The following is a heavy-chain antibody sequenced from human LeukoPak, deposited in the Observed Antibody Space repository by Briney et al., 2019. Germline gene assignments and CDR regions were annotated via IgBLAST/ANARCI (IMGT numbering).Heavy chain of an antibody. V-gene: IGHV3-23*01. D-gene: IGHD3-3*01. Sequence: PGGSLRLSCAASGFTFNTYAMTWVRQAPGKGLEWVSAISGSGGSTYYADSVKGRFTISRDNSKNTLYLQMNSLRAEDTAVYYCARSRYDVVYFDYWGQGTLVTVSS. CDR2: ISGSGGST. J-gene: IGHJ4*02. CDR3: ARSRYDVVYFDY. CDR1: GFTFNTYA.